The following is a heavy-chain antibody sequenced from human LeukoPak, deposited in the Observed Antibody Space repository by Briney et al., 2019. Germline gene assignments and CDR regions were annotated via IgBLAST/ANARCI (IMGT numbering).Heavy chain of an antibody. CDR3: ARDPEGVYYYYYGMDV. CDR2: ISPDGSTT. D-gene: IGHD3-10*01. Sequence: PGGSLRLSCAASGFTFSRYWMHWVRQAPGKGLMWVSRISPDGSTTLYADSVKGRFTISRDNAKNSLYLQMNSLRDEDTAVYYCARDPEGVYYYYYGMDVRGQGTTVTVSS. J-gene: IGHJ6*02. CDR1: GFTFSRYW. V-gene: IGHV3-74*03.